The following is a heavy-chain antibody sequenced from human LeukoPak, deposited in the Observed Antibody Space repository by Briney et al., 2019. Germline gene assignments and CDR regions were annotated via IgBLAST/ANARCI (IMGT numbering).Heavy chain of an antibody. D-gene: IGHD3-22*01. V-gene: IGHV1-2*02. CDR1: GYTFTGYY. Sequence: ASVKVSCKASGYTFTGYYMHWVRQAPGHGLEWIGWINPNRGGTNSAQKFQGRATMPRDRSISTAYMELSRLRSDDTVVYYCARGDYYDSSGYSSWDYWGQGTLVTVSS. J-gene: IGHJ4*02. CDR2: INPNRGGT. CDR3: ARGDYYDSSGYSSWDY.